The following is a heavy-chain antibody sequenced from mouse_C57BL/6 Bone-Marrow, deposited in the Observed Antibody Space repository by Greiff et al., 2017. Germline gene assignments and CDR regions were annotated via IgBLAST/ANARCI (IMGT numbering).Heavy chain of an antibody. CDR3: ARAIYYGSSYWCAY. J-gene: IGHJ3*01. CDR1: GFTFSDYY. CDR2: INYDGSST. V-gene: IGHV5-16*01. D-gene: IGHD1-1*01. Sequence: EVMLVESEGGLVQPGSSMKLSCTASGFTFSDYYMAWVRQVPEKGLEWVANINYDGSSTYYLDSLKSRFIISRDNAKNILYLQMSSLKSEDTATYYCARAIYYGSSYWCAYWGQGTLVTVSA.